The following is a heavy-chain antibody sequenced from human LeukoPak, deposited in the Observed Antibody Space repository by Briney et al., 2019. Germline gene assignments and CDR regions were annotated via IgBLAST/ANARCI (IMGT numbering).Heavy chain of an antibody. D-gene: IGHD3-22*01. CDR2: IKPDGSAK. J-gene: IGHJ4*02. CDR1: GFTFSNFY. Sequence: GGSLRLSCAASGFTFSNFYMSWVRQAPGRGLEWVANIKPDGSAKECVDSVKGRFTISRDNSKNTLYLQMNSLRAEDTAVYYCAKARLHDYYDSSGYYPDFDYWGQGTLVTVSS. CDR3: AKARLHDYYDSSGYYPDFDY. V-gene: IGHV3-7*03.